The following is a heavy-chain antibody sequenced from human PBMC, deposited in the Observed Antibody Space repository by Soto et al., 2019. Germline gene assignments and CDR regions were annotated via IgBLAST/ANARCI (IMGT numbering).Heavy chain of an antibody. Sequence: GGSLRLSCAASGLTFSSYGMHWVRQAPGRGLEWVAGISYDGRNKYYVDSVKGRFTISRDNSKNTLDLQMNSLRVEDTAVFYCAQDTYYHDTSGYYTFDYWGQGALVPVSS. D-gene: IGHD3-22*01. CDR2: ISYDGRNK. V-gene: IGHV3-30*18. CDR1: GLTFSSYG. CDR3: AQDTYYHDTSGYYTFDY. J-gene: IGHJ4*02.